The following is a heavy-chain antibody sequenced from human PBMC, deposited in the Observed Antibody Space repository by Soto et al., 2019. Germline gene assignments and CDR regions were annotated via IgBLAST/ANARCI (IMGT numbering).Heavy chain of an antibody. CDR2: IKSKTDGGTT. CDR3: TNHIVATIDFDY. V-gene: IGHV3-15*01. J-gene: IGHJ4*02. D-gene: IGHD5-12*01. Sequence: GSLRLSCAASGFTFSNAWMSWVRQAPGKGLEWVGRIKSKTDGGTTDYAAPVKGRFTISRDDSKNTLYLQMNSLKTEDTAVYYCTNHIVATIDFDYWGQGTLVTVSS. CDR1: GFTFSNAW.